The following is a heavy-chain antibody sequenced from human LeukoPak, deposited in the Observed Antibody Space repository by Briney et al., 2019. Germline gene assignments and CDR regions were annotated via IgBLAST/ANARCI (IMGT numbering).Heavy chain of an antibody. Sequence: GGSLRLSCVVSGLTFKNVWMNWVRQAQGKGKEWVGRIKNKNEGGASHYAASVKDRFSISRDDSRTTLFLQMNSLKIEDTGVYYCTTGIDDGGGYWGQGTQVTVSS. V-gene: IGHV3-15*07. CDR3: TTGIDDGGGY. CDR2: IKNKNEGGAS. J-gene: IGHJ4*02. CDR1: GLTFKNVW. D-gene: IGHD3-10*01.